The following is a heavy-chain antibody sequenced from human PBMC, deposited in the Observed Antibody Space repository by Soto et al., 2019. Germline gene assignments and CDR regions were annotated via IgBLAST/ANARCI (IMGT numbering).Heavy chain of an antibody. V-gene: IGHV1-18*01. CDR2: ISAYNGNT. CDR3: ARGGDDYVWGSYRPAYYFDY. J-gene: IGHJ4*02. D-gene: IGHD3-16*02. Sequence: ASVKVSCKASGYTFTSYGISWVRQAPGQGLEWMGWISAYNGNTNYAQKLQGRVTMTTDTSTSTAYMELRSLRSDDTAVYYCARGGDDYVWGSYRPAYYFDYWGQGTLVTVYS. CDR1: GYTFTSYG.